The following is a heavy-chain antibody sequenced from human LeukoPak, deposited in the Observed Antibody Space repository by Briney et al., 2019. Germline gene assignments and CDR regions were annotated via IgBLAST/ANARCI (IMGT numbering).Heavy chain of an antibody. CDR3: ARGRSRGPGDY. V-gene: IGHV4-34*01. CDR2: INHSGST. J-gene: IGHJ4*02. Sequence: SETLSLTCAVYGGSFSGYYWSWIRQPPGKGMEWIGEINHSGSTNYNPSLKSRVTISVDTSKNQFSLKLSSVTAADTAVYYCARGRSRGPGDYWGQGTLVTVSS. CDR1: GGSFSGYY. D-gene: IGHD3-10*01.